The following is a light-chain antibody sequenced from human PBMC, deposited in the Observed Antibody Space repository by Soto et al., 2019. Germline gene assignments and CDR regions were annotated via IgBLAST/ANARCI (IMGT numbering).Light chain of an antibody. CDR2: DVT. V-gene: IGLV2-23*02. CDR1: NSDIGNHNL. CDR3: CSYAGSSTLYV. Sequence: QSALTQPASVSGSPGQSISISCTGTNSDIGNHNLVSWYQLHAGKAPKLMIYDVTKRPSGVSNRFSGSKSGNTASLTISGLQAEDEADYYCCSYAGSSTLYVFGTGNKLTVL. J-gene: IGLJ1*01.